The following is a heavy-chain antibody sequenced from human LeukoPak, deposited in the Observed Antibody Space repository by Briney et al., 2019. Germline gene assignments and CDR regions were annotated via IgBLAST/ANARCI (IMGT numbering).Heavy chain of an antibody. Sequence: ASVKVSCKASGYTFTAYYMNWVRQAPGQGLEWMGWINPNSGGADYAQKFQGRVTMTRDTSISTAYMELSRLRSDDTAVYYCARDCSSTSCYHDWFDPWGQGTLVTVSS. CDR2: INPNSGGA. D-gene: IGHD2-2*01. V-gene: IGHV1-2*02. CDR3: ARDCSSTSCYHDWFDP. J-gene: IGHJ5*02. CDR1: GYTFTAYY.